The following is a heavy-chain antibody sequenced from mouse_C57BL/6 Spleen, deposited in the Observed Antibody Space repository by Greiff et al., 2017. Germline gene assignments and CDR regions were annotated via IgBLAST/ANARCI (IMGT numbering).Heavy chain of an antibody. CDR3: ARYYYDAMDY. Sequence: EVQGVESGPELVKPGASVKMSCKASGYTFTDYNMHWVKQSHGKSLEWIGYINPNNGGTSYNQKFKGKATLTVNKSSSTAFMELRSLTSEDSAVYYCARYYYDAMDYWGQGTSVTVSS. CDR1: GYTFTDYN. D-gene: IGHD1-1*01. V-gene: IGHV1-22*01. CDR2: INPNNGGT. J-gene: IGHJ4*01.